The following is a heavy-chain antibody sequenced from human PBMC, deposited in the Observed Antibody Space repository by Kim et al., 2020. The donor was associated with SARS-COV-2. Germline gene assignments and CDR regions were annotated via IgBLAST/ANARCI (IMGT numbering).Heavy chain of an antibody. CDR2: IYYSGST. D-gene: IGHD3-10*01. CDR1: GGSISSYY. J-gene: IGHJ6*02. CDR3: ARDLSMVRGVIPKVYYYYGMDV. V-gene: IGHV4-59*01. Sequence: SETLSLTCTVSGGSISSYYWSWIRQPPGKGLEWIGYIYYSGSTNYNPSLKSRVTISVDTSKNQFSLKLSSVTAADTAVYYCARDLSMVRGVIPKVYYYYGMDVWGQGTTVTVSS.